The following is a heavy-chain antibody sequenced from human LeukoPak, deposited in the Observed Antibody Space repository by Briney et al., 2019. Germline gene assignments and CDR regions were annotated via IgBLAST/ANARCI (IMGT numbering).Heavy chain of an antibody. CDR1: GYTFTSYY. Sequence: ASMKVSCKASGYTFTSYYMHWVRQAPGQGLEWMGIINPSGGSTDYAQNFQGRLTMTRDMSTSTVYMELSSLRSEDTAVYFCARLSASSSFDYWGQGTLVTVSS. J-gene: IGHJ4*02. CDR3: ARLSASSSFDY. V-gene: IGHV1-46*01. CDR2: INPSGGST. D-gene: IGHD6-13*01.